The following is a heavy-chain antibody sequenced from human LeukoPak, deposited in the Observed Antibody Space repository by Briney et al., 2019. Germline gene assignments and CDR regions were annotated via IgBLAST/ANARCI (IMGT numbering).Heavy chain of an antibody. CDR3: ACHRDYYGSGSYLAFDI. J-gene: IGHJ3*02. CDR2: INPNSGGT. Sequence: GASVKVSFKASGYTFTCYYMHWVRQAPGQGLEWMGWINPNSGGTNYAQKVQGRVSMTRDTSISTADLELSRLRSDDTAVYYCACHRDYYGSGSYLAFDIWGQGTMVTVSS. CDR1: GYTFTCYY. D-gene: IGHD3-10*01. V-gene: IGHV1-2*02.